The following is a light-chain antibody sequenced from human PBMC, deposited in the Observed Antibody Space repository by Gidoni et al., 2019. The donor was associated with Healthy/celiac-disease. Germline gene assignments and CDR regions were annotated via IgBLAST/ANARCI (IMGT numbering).Light chain of an antibody. V-gene: IGKV3-20*01. CDR2: GAS. J-gene: IGKJ3*01. CDR1: QSVSSSY. CDR3: QQYGSSPLFT. Sequence: EMVLPQSPGTLSLSPGERATLSCRASQSVSSSYLAWYQQNPGQAPRLLIYGASSRATGIPDRFSGSGSGTDFTLTISRLEPEDFAVYYCQQYGSSPLFTFGPGTKVDIK.